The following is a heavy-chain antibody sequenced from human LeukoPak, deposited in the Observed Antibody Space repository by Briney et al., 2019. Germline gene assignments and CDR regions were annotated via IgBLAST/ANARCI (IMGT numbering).Heavy chain of an antibody. D-gene: IGHD3-9*01. CDR3: ASGYYDILTGYHRPYYFDY. CDR1: GGSISSSNW. J-gene: IGHJ4*02. V-gene: IGHV3-7*01. CDR2: INEDGSEK. Sequence: ETLSLTCAVSGGSISSSNWWSWVRQAPGKGLEWVANINEDGSEKYYVDSVEGRFTISRDNAKSSLYLQMNSLRAEDTAVYYCASGYYDILTGYHRPYYFDYWGQGMLVIVSS.